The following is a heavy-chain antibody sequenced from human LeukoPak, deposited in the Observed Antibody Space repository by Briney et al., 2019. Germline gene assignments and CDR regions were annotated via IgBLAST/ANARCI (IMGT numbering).Heavy chain of an antibody. D-gene: IGHD3-22*01. V-gene: IGHV3-30*02. CDR2: IRCDGSNK. Sequence: GGSLRLSCAASGFTFSSYGMSWVRQAPGKGLEWVAFIRCDGSNKYYADSVKGRFTISRDNSKNTLYLQMNSLRAEDTAVYYCTKDPDANYYDSSGPDYWGQGTLVTVSS. CDR1: GFTFSSYG. CDR3: TKDPDANYYDSSGPDY. J-gene: IGHJ4*02.